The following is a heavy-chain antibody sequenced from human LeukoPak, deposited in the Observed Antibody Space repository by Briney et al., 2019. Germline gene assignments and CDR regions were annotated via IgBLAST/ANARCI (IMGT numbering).Heavy chain of an antibody. Sequence: GGSLRLSCAASGFTFSSYSMNWVRQAPGKGLEWVSSISSSSSYIYYADSVKGRFTISRDNSKNTLYLQMNSLRAEDTAVYYCAKDYASRYYYMDVWGKGTTVTVSS. J-gene: IGHJ6*03. V-gene: IGHV3-21*01. CDR3: AKDYASRYYYMDV. CDR1: GFTFSSYS. D-gene: IGHD3-16*01. CDR2: ISSSSSYI.